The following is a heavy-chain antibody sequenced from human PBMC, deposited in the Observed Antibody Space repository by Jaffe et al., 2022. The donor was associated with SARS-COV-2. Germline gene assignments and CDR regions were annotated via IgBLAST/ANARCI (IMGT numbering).Heavy chain of an antibody. CDR1: GGSVSSGSYY. V-gene: IGHV4-61*01. J-gene: IGHJ4*02. CDR2: IYYSGST. D-gene: IGHD2-2*02. Sequence: QVQLQESGPGLVKPSETLSLTCTVSGGSVSSGSYYWSWIRQPPGKGLEWIGYIYYSGSTNYNPSLKSRVTISVDTSKNQFSLKLSSVTAADTAVYYCARAPLGYCSSTSCYMRSTYFDYWGQGTLVTVSS. CDR3: ARAPLGYCSSTSCYMRSTYFDY.